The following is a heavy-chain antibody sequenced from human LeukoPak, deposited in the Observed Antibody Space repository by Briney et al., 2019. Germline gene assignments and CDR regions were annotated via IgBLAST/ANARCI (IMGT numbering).Heavy chain of an antibody. CDR1: GLSFSTYD. J-gene: IGHJ3*01. V-gene: IGHV3-13*04. Sequence: PGGSLRLSCAASGLSFSTYDMHWVRQATGEGLEWVSGIGKSGDTYYVGSVKGRFTISRDNAKNSLYLQMNSLRSGDTAVYYCARGAYTGFDVWGQGTVVTV. CDR3: ARGAYTGFDV. D-gene: IGHD5-12*01. CDR2: IGKSGDT.